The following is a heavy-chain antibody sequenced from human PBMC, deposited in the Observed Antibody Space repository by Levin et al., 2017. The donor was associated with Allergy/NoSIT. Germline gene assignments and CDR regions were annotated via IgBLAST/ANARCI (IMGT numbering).Heavy chain of an antibody. J-gene: IGHJ4*02. CDR2: ISYDGSNK. V-gene: IGHV3-30-3*01. D-gene: IGHD5-18*01. Sequence: GESLKISCAASGFTFSNYAMHWVRQAPGKGLEWVAVISYDGSNKYYADSVKGRFTISRDNSKNTLYLQMNSLRAEDTAVYYCARDFIRIGYSYGFDYWGQGTLVTVSS. CDR3: ARDFIRIGYSYGFDY. CDR1: GFTFSNYA.